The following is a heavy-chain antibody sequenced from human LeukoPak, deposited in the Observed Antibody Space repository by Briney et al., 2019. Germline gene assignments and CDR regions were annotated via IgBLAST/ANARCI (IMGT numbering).Heavy chain of an antibody. CDR2: INHSGST. D-gene: IGHD5-12*01. J-gene: IGHJ4*02. CDR3: ARGGYSGYVNY. CDR1: GGSFSGYY. Sequence: SETLSLTCAVYGGSFSGYYWSWIRQPPGKGLEWIGEINHSGSTNYNPSLKSRVTISVDTSKNQFSLKLNSVTAADTAVYYCARGGYSGYVNYWGQGTLVTVSS. V-gene: IGHV4-34*01.